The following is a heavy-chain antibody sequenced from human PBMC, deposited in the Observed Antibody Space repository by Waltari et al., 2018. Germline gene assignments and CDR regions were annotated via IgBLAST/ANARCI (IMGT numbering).Heavy chain of an antibody. Sequence: EVQLLESGGGLVQPGGSLRLSCAASGFTFSSYAMSWVRQAPGKGLEWCSAISGSGGSTYYADSVKGRFTISRDNSKNTLYLQMNSLRAEDTAVYYCAKKGSGYDGFDYWGQGTLVTVSS. CDR2: ISGSGGST. CDR1: GFTFSSYA. J-gene: IGHJ4*02. D-gene: IGHD5-12*01. V-gene: IGHV3-23*01. CDR3: AKKGSGYDGFDY.